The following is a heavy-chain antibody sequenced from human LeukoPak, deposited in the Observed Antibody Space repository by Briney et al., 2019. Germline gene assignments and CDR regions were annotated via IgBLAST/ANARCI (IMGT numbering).Heavy chain of an antibody. CDR1: GFTFSSYA. J-gene: IGHJ4*02. CDR3: VFPNYYDSSGYPFDY. D-gene: IGHD3-22*01. CDR2: ISGSGGST. Sequence: GGSLRLSCAVSGFTFSSYAMSWVRQAPGKGLEWVSAISGSGGSTYYADSVKGRFTISRDNSENTLYLQMNSLRAEDTAVYYCVFPNYYDSSGYPFDYWGQGTLVTVSS. V-gene: IGHV3-23*01.